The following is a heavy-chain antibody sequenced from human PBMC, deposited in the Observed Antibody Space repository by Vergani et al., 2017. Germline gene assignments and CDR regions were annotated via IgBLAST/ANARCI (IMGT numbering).Heavy chain of an antibody. CDR3: AKLRPAATSFVNYMDV. CDR1: GFTFSSYA. CDR2: ISGSGGST. V-gene: IGHV3-23*01. J-gene: IGHJ6*03. D-gene: IGHD2-2*01. Sequence: EVQLLESGGGLVQPGGSLRLSCAASGFTFSSYAMSWVRQAPGKGLEWVSAISGSGGSTYYADSVKGRFTISRDNSKNTLYLQMNSLRAEETAVYYCAKLRPAATSFVNYMDVWGKGTTVTVSS.